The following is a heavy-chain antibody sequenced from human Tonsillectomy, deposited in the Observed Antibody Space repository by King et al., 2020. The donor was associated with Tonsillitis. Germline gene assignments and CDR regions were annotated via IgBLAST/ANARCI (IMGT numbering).Heavy chain of an antibody. Sequence: QLVQSGAEVKKPGESLKISCKGSGYSFSTYWIGWVRQMPGKGLEWMGIIYPGDSNTIYSPSFVDQVTISAAKSINTAYLQWSSLKASDTAIYYCTNLAGFWTGSPYFDYWGQGTLVTVSS. CDR1: GYSFSTYW. CDR3: TNLAGFWTGSPYFDY. CDR2: IYPGDSNT. J-gene: IGHJ4*02. D-gene: IGHD3/OR15-3a*01. V-gene: IGHV5-51*01.